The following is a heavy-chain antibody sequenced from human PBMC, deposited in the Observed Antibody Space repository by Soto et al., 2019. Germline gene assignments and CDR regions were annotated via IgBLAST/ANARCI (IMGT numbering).Heavy chain of an antibody. CDR3: ARAGLIFGVVIMPYYGMDV. CDR1: GYTFTGYY. Sequence: ASVKVSCKASGYTFTGYYMHWVRQAPGPGLEWMGWINPNSGGTNYAQKFQGRVTMTRDTSISTAYMELSRLRSDDTAVYYCARAGLIFGVVIMPYYGMDVWGQGTTVTVSS. V-gene: IGHV1-2*02. J-gene: IGHJ6*02. CDR2: INPNSGGT. D-gene: IGHD3-3*01.